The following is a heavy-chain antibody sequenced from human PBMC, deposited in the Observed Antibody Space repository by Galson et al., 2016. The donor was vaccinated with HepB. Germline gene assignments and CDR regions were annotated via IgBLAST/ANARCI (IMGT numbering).Heavy chain of an antibody. CDR1: GFTFSDWD. D-gene: IGHD1-26*01. CDR3: ARGFKLGAPDYMDV. Sequence: SLRLSCAASGFTFSDWDFHWVRQAPGKGLDWVAVISKTGDTTFYGDSVKGRFTISGDNSKNTVDLQIHSLRSEDAAVYFCARGFKLGAPDYMDVWGKGTTVTVS. V-gene: IGHV3-30-3*01. CDR2: ISKTGDTT. J-gene: IGHJ6*03.